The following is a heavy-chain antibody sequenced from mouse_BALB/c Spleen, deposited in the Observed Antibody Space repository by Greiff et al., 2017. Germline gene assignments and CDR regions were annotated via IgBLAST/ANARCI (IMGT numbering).Heavy chain of an antibody. CDR3: ARGPHDGYYAY. V-gene: IGHV5-6-5*01. D-gene: IGHD2-3*01. CDR2: ISSGGST. Sequence: EVQGVESGGGLVKPGGSLKLSCAASGFTFSSYAMSWVRQTPEKWLEWVASISSGGSTYYPDSVKGRFTISRDNARNILYLQMSSLRSEDTAMYYCARGPHDGYYAYWGQGTLVTVSA. CDR1: GFTFSSYA. J-gene: IGHJ3*01.